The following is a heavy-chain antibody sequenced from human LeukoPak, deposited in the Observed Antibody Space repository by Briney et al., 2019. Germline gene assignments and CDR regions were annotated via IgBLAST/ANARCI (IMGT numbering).Heavy chain of an antibody. D-gene: IGHD3-10*01. J-gene: IGHJ3*02. CDR2: ISSSSSYI. Sequence: GGSLRLSCAASGFTFSSYSMNWVRQAPGKGLEWVSSISSSSSYIYYADSVKGRFTISRDNAKNSLYLQMNSLRAEDTAVYYCARDGGTMVRGVRAFDIWGQGTMVTVSS. CDR3: ARDGGTMVRGVRAFDI. CDR1: GFTFSSYS. V-gene: IGHV3-21*01.